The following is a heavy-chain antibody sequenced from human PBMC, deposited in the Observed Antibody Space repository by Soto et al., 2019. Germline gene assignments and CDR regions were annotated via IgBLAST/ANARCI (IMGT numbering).Heavy chain of an antibody. D-gene: IGHD3-22*01. J-gene: IGHJ4*02. CDR3: AKAHQSYYYDSSGYYFDY. CDR1: GFTFSSYG. CDR2: ISYDGSNK. Sequence: GGSLRLSCAASGFTFSSYGMHWVRQAPGKGLEWVAVISYDGSNKYYADSVKGRFTISRDNSKNTLYLQMNSLRAEDTAVYYCAKAHQSYYYDSSGYYFDYWGQGTLVTVSS. V-gene: IGHV3-30*18.